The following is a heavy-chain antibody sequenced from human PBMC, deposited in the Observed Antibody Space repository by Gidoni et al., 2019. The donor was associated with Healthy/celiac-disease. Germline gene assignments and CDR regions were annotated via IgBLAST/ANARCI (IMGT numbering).Heavy chain of an antibody. V-gene: IGHV3-9*01. D-gene: IGHD6-13*01. CDR2: ISWNSGSI. CDR3: AKSGAAGYYYYGMDV. CDR1: GSPCDDYA. J-gene: IGHJ6*02. Sequence: EVQLVESGGGWVQPGRSLRLSCAASGSPCDDYAMHWGRQAPGKGLEWVSGISWNSGSIGYAHSVKGRFTISRDNAKNSLYLQMNSLRAEDTALYYCAKSGAAGYYYYGMDVWGQGTTVTVSS.